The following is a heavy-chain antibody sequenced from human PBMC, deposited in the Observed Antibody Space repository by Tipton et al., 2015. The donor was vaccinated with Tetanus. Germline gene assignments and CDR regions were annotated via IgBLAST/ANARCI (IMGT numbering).Heavy chain of an antibody. CDR3: ARHVLALARVDPPDS. D-gene: IGHD3-10*01. CDR2: VENGGTA. V-gene: IGHV4-34*01. J-gene: IGHJ4*02. CDR1: GGSFSGYY. Sequence: TLSLTCAVYGGSFSGYYWTWIRQAPGKGLEWIGAVENGGTAYYNPSLRSRVTTSRDTSKNQVSLRLTSVTAADTAIYYCARHVLALARVDPPDSWGQGTLVTVSS.